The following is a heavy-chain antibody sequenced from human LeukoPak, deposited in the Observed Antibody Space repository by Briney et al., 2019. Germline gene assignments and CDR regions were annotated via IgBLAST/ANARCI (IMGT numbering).Heavy chain of an antibody. CDR2: ISYDGSNK. CDR1: GFTFSSYG. Sequence: GGSLRLSCAASGFTFSSYGMHWVRQAPGKGLEWVAVISYDGSNKYYADSVKGRFTISRDNSKNTLYLQMNSLRAEDTAVYYCAKDRWVGWLQLPGYFDYWGQGTLVTVSS. V-gene: IGHV3-30*18. D-gene: IGHD5-24*01. CDR3: AKDRWVGWLQLPGYFDY. J-gene: IGHJ4*02.